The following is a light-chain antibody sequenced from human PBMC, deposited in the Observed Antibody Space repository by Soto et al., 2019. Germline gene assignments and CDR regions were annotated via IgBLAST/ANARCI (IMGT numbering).Light chain of an antibody. CDR3: QQDNNWLIT. V-gene: IGKV3-15*01. Sequence: EIVMTQSPATLSVSPGERATLSCRASQSVSSNLAWYQQKPGQAPRLLIYGASTRATGIPARFSGSGSGTEFTLTISSLQSEDFAVYYCQQDNNWLITFGQGTRLESK. CDR2: GAS. J-gene: IGKJ5*01. CDR1: QSVSSN.